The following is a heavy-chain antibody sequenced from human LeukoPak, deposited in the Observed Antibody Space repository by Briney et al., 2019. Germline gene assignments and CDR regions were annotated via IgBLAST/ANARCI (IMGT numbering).Heavy chain of an antibody. CDR3: ARWDYGDYVGFDI. D-gene: IGHD4-17*01. CDR1: GGSVSSGNYY. Sequence: SETLSLTCTVSGGSVSSGNYYWSWIRQPPGKGLEWIAYVHYSGSTDNSPSLRSRVTISVDTSKNQVSLKLSSVTAADTAVYYCARWDYGDYVGFDIWGQRTMVTVSS. V-gene: IGHV4-61*01. CDR2: VHYSGST. J-gene: IGHJ3*02.